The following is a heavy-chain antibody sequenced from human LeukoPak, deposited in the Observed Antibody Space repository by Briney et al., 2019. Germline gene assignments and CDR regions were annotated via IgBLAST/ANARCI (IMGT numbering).Heavy chain of an antibody. CDR1: GGTFSSYA. CDR2: IIPIFGTA. CDR3: ARDQAVTTGLYYGMDV. V-gene: IGHV1-69*13. Sequence: ASVKVSCKASGGTFSSYAISWVRQAPGQGLEWMGGIIPIFGTANYAQKFQGRVTITADESTSTAYMELSSLRSEDTAVYYCARDQAVTTGLYYGMDVWGQGTTVTVSS. D-gene: IGHD4-17*01. J-gene: IGHJ6*02.